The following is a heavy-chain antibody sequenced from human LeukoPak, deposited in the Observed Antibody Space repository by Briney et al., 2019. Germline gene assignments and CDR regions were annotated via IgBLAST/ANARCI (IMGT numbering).Heavy chain of an antibody. Sequence: PGRSLRLSCAASGFTFSSYAMHWVRQAPGKGLEWVAVISYDGSNNYYADSVKGRFTISRDNSKNTLYLQMNSLRAEDTAVYYCATHDSSGPEGGYWGQGTLVTVSS. CDR1: GFTFSSYA. V-gene: IGHV3-30-3*01. J-gene: IGHJ4*02. D-gene: IGHD3-22*01. CDR2: ISYDGSNN. CDR3: ATHDSSGPEGGY.